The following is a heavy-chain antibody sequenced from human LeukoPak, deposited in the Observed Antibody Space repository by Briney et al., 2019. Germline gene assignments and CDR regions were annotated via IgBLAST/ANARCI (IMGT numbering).Heavy chain of an antibody. J-gene: IGHJ4*02. CDR3: AKVHYYDSSGPMGY. CDR1: GFTFSSYA. Sequence: GASLRLSCAASGFTFSSYAMSWVRQAPGKGLEWVSAISGSGGSTYYADSVKGRFTISRDNSKNTLYLQMNSLRAEDTAVYYCAKVHYYDSSGPMGYWSQGTLVTVSS. CDR2: ISGSGGST. V-gene: IGHV3-23*01. D-gene: IGHD3-22*01.